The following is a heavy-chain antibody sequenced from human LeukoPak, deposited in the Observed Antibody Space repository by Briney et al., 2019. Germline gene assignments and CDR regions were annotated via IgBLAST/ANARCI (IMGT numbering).Heavy chain of an antibody. D-gene: IGHD5-18*01. Sequence: GGSLRLSCAASGFTFSSYGMSWVRQAPGKGLEWVSSISGSGGTTYYADSVKGRFTISRDNSRNTLYLQMNSLRANDTAVYSCAKDPPTVMANAFHIWGQGTMVTVS. J-gene: IGHJ3*02. CDR1: GFTFSSYG. CDR2: ISGSGGTT. V-gene: IGHV3-23*01. CDR3: AKDPPTVMANAFHI.